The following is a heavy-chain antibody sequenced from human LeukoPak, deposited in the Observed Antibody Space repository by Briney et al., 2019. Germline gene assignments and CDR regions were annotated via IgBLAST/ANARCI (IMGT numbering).Heavy chain of an antibody. D-gene: IGHD4-17*01. Sequence: GGSLRLSCAASGFTFSSYGMHWVRQAPGKGLEWVAVISYDGSNKYYADSVKGRFTISRDNSKNTLYLQMNSLRAEDTAVYYCARGTTVTTLLMDYWGQGTLVTVSS. CDR2: ISYDGSNK. CDR3: ARGTTVTTLLMDY. CDR1: GFTFSSYG. V-gene: IGHV3-30*03. J-gene: IGHJ4*02.